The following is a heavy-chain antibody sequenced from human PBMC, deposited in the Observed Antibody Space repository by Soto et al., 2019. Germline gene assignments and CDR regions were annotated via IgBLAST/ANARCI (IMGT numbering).Heavy chain of an antibody. D-gene: IGHD6-6*01. J-gene: IGHJ4*02. V-gene: IGHV3-30*18. CDR3: AKDPAPEYSSSYFYY. CDR1: GFTFSSYG. Sequence: GGSLRLSCAASGFTFSSYGMHWVRQAPGKGLEWVAVISYDGSNKYYADSVKGRFTISRDNSKNTLYLQMNSLRAEDTAVYYCAKDPAPEYSSSYFYYWGQGTLVTVSS. CDR2: ISYDGSNK.